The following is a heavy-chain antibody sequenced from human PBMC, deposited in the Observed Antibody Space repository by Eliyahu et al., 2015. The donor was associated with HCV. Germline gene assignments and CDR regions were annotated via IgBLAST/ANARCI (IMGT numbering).Heavy chain of an antibody. D-gene: IGHD7-27*01. CDR2: VDPPDGET. CDR3: ATPSRSKLGDDAFDV. Sequence: EVRLVQSATEVERPGATVKISCRFSGGXFTDYFIHWIKWAPGKGLEWLGLVDPPDGETIYAEKFQGTVSITVDTSRVTSYLELNTLRSEDTAVYYCATPSRSKLGDDAFDVWGQGTLVTVSS. CDR1: GGXFTDYF. J-gene: IGHJ3*01. V-gene: IGHV1-69-2*01.